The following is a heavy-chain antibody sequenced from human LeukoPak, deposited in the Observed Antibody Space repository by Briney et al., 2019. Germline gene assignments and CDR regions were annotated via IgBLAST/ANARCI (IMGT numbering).Heavy chain of an antibody. V-gene: IGHV3-9*01. CDR3: AKAGQGSGWYYFDY. D-gene: IGHD6-19*01. CDR1: GFTFSSYS. J-gene: IGHJ4*02. CDR2: ISWNSGSI. Sequence: GGSLRLSCAASGFTFSSYSMNWVRQAPGKGLEWVSGISWNSGSIGYADSVKGRFTISRDNAKNSLYLQMNSLRAEDTALYYCAKAGQGSGWYYFDYWGQGTLVTVSS.